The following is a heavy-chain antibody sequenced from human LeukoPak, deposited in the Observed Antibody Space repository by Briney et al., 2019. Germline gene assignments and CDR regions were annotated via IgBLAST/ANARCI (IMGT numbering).Heavy chain of an antibody. CDR2: IQSGGIT. D-gene: IGHD1-26*01. J-gene: IGHJ4*02. V-gene: IGHV4-4*07. Sequence: PSETLSLTCTVSGGSISTYFWSWIRQSPGKWLEWIWSIQSGGITDYHPSLKSRVTLTADTSKNQLSLRLTSVTAADTAVYYCARLGGNFDYWGQGKLVTVSS. CDR3: ARLGGNFDY. CDR1: GGSISTYF.